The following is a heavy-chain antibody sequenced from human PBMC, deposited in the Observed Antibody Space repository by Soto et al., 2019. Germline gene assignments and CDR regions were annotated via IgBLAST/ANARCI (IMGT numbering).Heavy chain of an antibody. D-gene: IGHD2-2*01. J-gene: IGHJ5*02. CDR2: IYWNDEK. CDR1: GFSLSTNGEG. CDR3: AHNFFSDVPRVTAANSAWFDP. Sequence: SGPTMVNPTPTLTLTCTFSGFSLSTNGEGVGWIRQPPGKALEWLALIYWNDEKRYSPSLKGRLTITQQTSKNQAVITITNFDPVHTATYYCAHNFFSDVPRVTAANSAWFDPWGQRTLVTVSS. V-gene: IGHV2-5*01.